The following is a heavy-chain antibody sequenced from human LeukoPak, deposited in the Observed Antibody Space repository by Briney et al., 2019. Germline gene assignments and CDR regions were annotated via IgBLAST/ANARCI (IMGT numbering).Heavy chain of an antibody. CDR2: INENARNT. J-gene: IGHJ4*02. CDR1: GFTFKEYG. Sequence: GGSLRLSCAASGFTFKEYGMSWVRQAPGKGLEWGSTINENARNTHYADSVQGRFTISRDNSKNTLLLQMNSLRVDDTALYYCTKGDGGWYPIDYWGQGTLVIVSS. CDR3: TKGDGGWYPIDY. D-gene: IGHD6-19*01. V-gene: IGHV3-23*01.